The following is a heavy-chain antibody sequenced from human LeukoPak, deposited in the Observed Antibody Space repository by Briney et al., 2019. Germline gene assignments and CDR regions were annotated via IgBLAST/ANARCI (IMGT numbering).Heavy chain of an antibody. CDR2: ISSSGSTI. D-gene: IGHD3-16*01. CDR3: ARVAGESDDAFDI. Sequence: GSLRLSCAASGFTFSSYEMNWVRQAPGKGLEWVSYISSSGSTIYYADSVKGRFTISRDNAKNSLYLQMNSLRAEDTAVYYCARVAGESDDAFDIWGQGTMVTVSS. J-gene: IGHJ3*02. CDR1: GFTFSSYE. V-gene: IGHV3-48*03.